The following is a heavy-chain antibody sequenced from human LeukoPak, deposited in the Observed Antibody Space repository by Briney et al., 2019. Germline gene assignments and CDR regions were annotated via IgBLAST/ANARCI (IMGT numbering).Heavy chain of an antibody. CDR1: GGSLSSSSYY. V-gene: IGHV4-39*07. CDR2: IYYSGST. Sequence: SETLSLTCTVSGGSLSSSSYYWGWLRQPPGKGLEWIGSIYYSGSTYYNPSLKSRVTISVDTSKNQFSLKLSSVTAADTAVYYCARRDYYDILTGYPTYFDYWGQGTLVTVSS. D-gene: IGHD3-9*01. CDR3: ARRDYYDILTGYPTYFDY. J-gene: IGHJ4*02.